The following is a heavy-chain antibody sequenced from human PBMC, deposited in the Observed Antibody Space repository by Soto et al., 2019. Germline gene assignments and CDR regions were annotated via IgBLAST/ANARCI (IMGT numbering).Heavy chain of an antibody. CDR2: IYTSGST. D-gene: IGHD3-10*01. J-gene: IGHJ6*02. V-gene: IGHV4-4*07. Sequence: PSDTLSLTCTVSGGSISSYYWSWIRQPAGKGLEWIGRIYTSGSTNYNPSLKSRVTMSVDTSENQFSLELSSVTAADTAVYYCARVQKGYYYGSVTYYYGMDVWGQGTTVTVS. CDR1: GGSISSYY. CDR3: ARVQKGYYYGSVTYYYGMDV.